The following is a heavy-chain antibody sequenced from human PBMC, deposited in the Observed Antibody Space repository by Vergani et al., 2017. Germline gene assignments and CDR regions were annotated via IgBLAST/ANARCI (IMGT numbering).Heavy chain of an antibody. J-gene: IGHJ1*01. D-gene: IGHD2-15*01. Sequence: QVQLVESGGGVVQPGGSLRLSCAASGFTFSSYGMHWVRQAPGKGLEWVAFIRYDGSNKYYADSVKGRFTISRDNSKNTLYLQMNSLRAEDTAVYYCARDPDNCSGGSCYDAEYFQHWGQGTLVTVSS. CDR3: ARDPDNCSGGSCYDAEYFQH. CDR2: IRYDGSNK. CDR1: GFTFSSYG. V-gene: IGHV3-30*02.